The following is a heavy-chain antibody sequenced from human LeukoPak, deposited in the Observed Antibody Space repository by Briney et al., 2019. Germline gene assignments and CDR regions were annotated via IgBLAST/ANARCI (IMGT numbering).Heavy chain of an antibody. CDR1: GFTFSSYS. D-gene: IGHD1-14*01. CDR3: AKDPEPTY. J-gene: IGHJ4*02. Sequence: GGSLRLSCAASGFTFSSYSMNWVRQAPGKGLEWVSSISSSSSYIYYADSVKGRFTISRDNSKNTLYLQMNSLRAEDTAVYYCAKDPEPTYWGQGTLVTVSS. CDR2: ISSSSSYI. V-gene: IGHV3-21*01.